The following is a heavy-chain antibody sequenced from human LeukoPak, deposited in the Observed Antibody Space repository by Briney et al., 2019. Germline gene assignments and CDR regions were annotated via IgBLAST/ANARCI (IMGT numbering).Heavy chain of an antibody. CDR2: IYYSGST. J-gene: IGHJ6*02. Sequence: SETLSLTCTVSGGSISSYYWSWIRQPPGKGLEWIGYIYYSGSTYYNPSLKSRVTISLDTSKNQFSLKLSSVTAADTAVYYCARVGGSGWYGDYYYGMDVWGQGTTVTVSS. V-gene: IGHV4-59*08. D-gene: IGHD6-19*01. CDR3: ARVGGSGWYGDYYYGMDV. CDR1: GGSISSYY.